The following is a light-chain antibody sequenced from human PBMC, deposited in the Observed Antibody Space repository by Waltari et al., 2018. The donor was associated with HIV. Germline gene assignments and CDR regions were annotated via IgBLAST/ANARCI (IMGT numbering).Light chain of an antibody. J-gene: IGLJ1*01. CDR3: QSADSSGTYPDV. V-gene: IGLV3-25*03. CDR1: ALPQQY. CDR2: KDN. Sequence: SYELTQPPSVSVSPGQTARITCSGDALPQQYAYWYQQQPGQAPVLVIYKDNERPSGIQERFSGSSSGTTVTLTISGGQTEDEADYYCQSADSSGTYPDVFGTGTKVTVL.